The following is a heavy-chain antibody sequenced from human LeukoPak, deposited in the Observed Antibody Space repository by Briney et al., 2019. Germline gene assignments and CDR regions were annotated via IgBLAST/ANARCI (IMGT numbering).Heavy chain of an antibody. CDR3: ARRDIVVVPAAIFGAFDI. CDR1: GFTFSSYS. D-gene: IGHD2-2*02. J-gene: IGHJ3*02. Sequence: GGSLGLSCAASGFTFSSYSMNWVRQAPGKGLEWVSSISSSSSYIYYADSVKGRFTISRDNAKNSLYLQMNSLRAEDTALYYCARRDIVVVPAAIFGAFDIWGQGTMVTVSS. V-gene: IGHV3-21*04. CDR2: ISSSSSYI.